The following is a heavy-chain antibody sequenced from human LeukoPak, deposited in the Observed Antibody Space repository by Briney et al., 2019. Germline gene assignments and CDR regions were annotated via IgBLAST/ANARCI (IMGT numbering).Heavy chain of an antibody. CDR3: ARDDYGDWGYYYGMDV. D-gene: IGHD4-17*01. CDR1: GGTFSSYS. CDR2: IIPILGIA. V-gene: IGHV1-69*04. J-gene: IGHJ6*02. Sequence: GASVKVSCKASGGTFSSYSISWVRQPPGQGLEWMGRIIPILGIANYAHKFQGRVTITADESTSTAYMELSSLRSEDTAVYHCARDDYGDWGYYYGMDVWGQGTTVTVSS.